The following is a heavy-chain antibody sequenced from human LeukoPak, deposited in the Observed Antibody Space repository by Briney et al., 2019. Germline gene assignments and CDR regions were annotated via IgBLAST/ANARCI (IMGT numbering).Heavy chain of an antibody. V-gene: IGHV1-46*01. CDR2: INPSGGST. J-gene: IGHJ4*02. D-gene: IGHD3-16*02. CDR3: ARDNSYDYVWGSYRYPDY. CDR1: GYTFTSYY. Sequence: ASVKVSFKASGYTFTSYYMHWVRQAPGQGLEGMGMINPSGGSTSYAQKFQGRVTMTRDTSTSTVYMELSSLRSEDPAVYYCARDNSYDYVWGSYRYPDYWGQGTLVTVSS.